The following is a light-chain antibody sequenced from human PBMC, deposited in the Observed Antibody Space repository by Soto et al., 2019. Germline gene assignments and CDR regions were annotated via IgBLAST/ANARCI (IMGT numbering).Light chain of an antibody. Sequence: ERVMTQSPATLSVSPGERATLSCRASQSVSSNLAWYQQKLGQAPRLLIYSASTRATGIPARFSGSGFGTEFTLNVSSLQSEDFALYYCQQYNNWPRTFGQGTKVEIK. J-gene: IGKJ1*01. CDR3: QQYNNWPRT. CDR2: SAS. CDR1: QSVSSN. V-gene: IGKV3-15*01.